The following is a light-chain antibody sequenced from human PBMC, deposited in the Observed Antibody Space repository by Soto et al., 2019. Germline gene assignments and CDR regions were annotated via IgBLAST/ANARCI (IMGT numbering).Light chain of an antibody. CDR2: GAS. CDR1: QSVSSSY. V-gene: IGKV3-20*01. J-gene: IGKJ3*01. Sequence: EIVLTQSPGTLSLSPGERATLSCRASQSVSSSYLAWYQQKPGQAPRLLIYGASSRATGIPDRFSGSGSGTYFTLTISTLEPEDFAVYYGQQYGSSPIFTFGPGTKVDIK. CDR3: QQYGSSPIFT.